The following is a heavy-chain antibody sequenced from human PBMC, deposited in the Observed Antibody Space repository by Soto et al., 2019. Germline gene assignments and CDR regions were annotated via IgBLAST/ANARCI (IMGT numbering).Heavy chain of an antibody. CDR2: IYHDGRT. CDR3: ARVPAVSDRTAFYYVSKFFYFDY. V-gene: IGHV4-38-2*01. Sequence: SETLSLTCAVSGYTISSGYYWGWSRQPPWKGREWIGSIYHDGRTCYNPSLKSRVTISVDTSQIQFSLKLSSVPAADTAVYYCARVPAVSDRTAFYYVSKFFYFDYWGRGTQVTVSS. CDR1: GYTISSGYY. D-gene: IGHD3-22*01. J-gene: IGHJ4*02.